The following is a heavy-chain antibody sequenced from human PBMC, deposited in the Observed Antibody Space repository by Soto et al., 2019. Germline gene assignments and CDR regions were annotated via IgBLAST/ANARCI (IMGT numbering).Heavy chain of an antibody. CDR2: ISAYNGNT. V-gene: IGHV1-18*01. Sequence: GASVKVSCKASGYTFTSYGISWVRQAPGQGLEWMGWISAYNGNTNYAQKLQGRVTMTTDTSTSTAYMELRSLRSDDTAVYYFARDDYGDYGYSYYYYYMDVWGKGTTVTVSS. CDR3: ARDDYGDYGYSYYYYYMDV. J-gene: IGHJ6*03. CDR1: GYTFTSYG. D-gene: IGHD4-17*01.